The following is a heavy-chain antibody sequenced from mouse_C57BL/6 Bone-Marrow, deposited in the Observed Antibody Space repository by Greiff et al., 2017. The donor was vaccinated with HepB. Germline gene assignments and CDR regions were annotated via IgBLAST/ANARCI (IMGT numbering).Heavy chain of an antibody. CDR3: GSGGDYGILGY. CDR1: GFTFSSYG. Sequence: DVQLVESGGDLVKPGGSLKLSCAASGFTFSSYGMSWVRQTPDKRLEWVATISSGGSYTYYPDSVKGRFTISRDNAKNTLYLQMSRLKSEDAAMYYCGSGGDYGILGYWGQGTLVTVSA. V-gene: IGHV5-6*01. CDR2: ISSGGSYT. J-gene: IGHJ3*01. D-gene: IGHD1-1*01.